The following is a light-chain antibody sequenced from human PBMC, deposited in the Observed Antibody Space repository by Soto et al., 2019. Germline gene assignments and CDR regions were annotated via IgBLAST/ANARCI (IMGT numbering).Light chain of an antibody. CDR2: ESS. J-gene: IGKJ5*01. CDR3: QQYSTFPVT. Sequence: DIQMTQSPSTLSGSVGDRVTITCRASQTISSWLAWYQQKPGKAPKVLIYESSLLQSGVPSRFSGSGSGTEFTLTISSLQPDDFATYYCQQYSTFPVTFGQGTRLEI. V-gene: IGKV1-5*01. CDR1: QTISSW.